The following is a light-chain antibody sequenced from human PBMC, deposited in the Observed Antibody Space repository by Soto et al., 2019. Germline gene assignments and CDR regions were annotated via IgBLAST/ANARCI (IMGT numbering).Light chain of an antibody. CDR1: QSVSSSY. Sequence: EIVLTQSPGTLSLSPGERATLSCRASQSVSSSYLAWYQQQPGHAPMLLIYGSSSRATGIPGRFSGSGCGTYSTLTISLLEPEYVAFYYCQHYSRSPETFGQGTKVEIK. CDR2: GSS. J-gene: IGKJ1*01. V-gene: IGKV3-20*01. CDR3: QHYSRSPET.